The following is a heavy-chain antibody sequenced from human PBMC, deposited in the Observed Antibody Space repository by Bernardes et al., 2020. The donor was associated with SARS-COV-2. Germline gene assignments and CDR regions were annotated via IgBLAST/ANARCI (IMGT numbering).Heavy chain of an antibody. J-gene: IGHJ6*02. CDR1: GFIFHSYG. Sequence: GGSLRLSCAASGFIFHSYGIHWVRQAPGKGLEWVAVISYDGSNEYYADSLKGRVTISRDNSKNTLYLQVNSLRVEDTAVYHCAKDRAAESVGRYGLDVWGQGTTVIVSS. D-gene: IGHD3-10*01. CDR2: ISYDGSNE. CDR3: AKDRAAESVGRYGLDV. V-gene: IGHV3-30*18.